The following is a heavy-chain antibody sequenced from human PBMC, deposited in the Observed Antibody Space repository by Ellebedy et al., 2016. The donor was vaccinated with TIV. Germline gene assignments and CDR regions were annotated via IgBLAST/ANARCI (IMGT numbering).Heavy chain of an antibody. D-gene: IGHD3-10*01. CDR1: GFTFSSYS. CDR3: VKGPSSGSYYNVGSYYGMDV. V-gene: IGHV3-64D*06. Sequence: LSLTCAASGFTFSSYSMNWVRQAPGKGLEYVSAISSNGGSTYYADSVKGRFTISRVNSKNTLYLQMSSLRAEDTAVYYCVKGPSSGSYYNVGSYYGMDVWGQGTTVTVSS. J-gene: IGHJ6*02. CDR2: ISSNGGST.